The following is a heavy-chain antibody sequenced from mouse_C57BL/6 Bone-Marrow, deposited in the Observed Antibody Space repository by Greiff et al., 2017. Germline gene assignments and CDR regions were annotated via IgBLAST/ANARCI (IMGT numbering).Heavy chain of an antibody. CDR3: ATYYSNAWFAY. D-gene: IGHD2-5*01. J-gene: IGHJ3*01. CDR1: GFSLTSYA. CDR2: IWTGGGT. V-gene: IGHV2-9-1*01. Sequence: VMLVESGPGLVAPSQSLSITCTVSGFSLTSYAISWVRQPPGKGLEWLGVIWTGGGTNYNSTLKSRLSISKDNSKSQVFLKMNSLQTDDTASYYCATYYSNAWFAYWGQGTLVTVSA.